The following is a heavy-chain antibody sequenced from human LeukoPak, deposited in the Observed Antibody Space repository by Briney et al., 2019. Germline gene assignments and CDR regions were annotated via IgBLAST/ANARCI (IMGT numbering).Heavy chain of an antibody. J-gene: IGHJ4*02. CDR3: ARGPWPMIVVVINSPPYFDY. V-gene: IGHV3-64*01. CDR1: GFTFSSYA. Sequence: GGSPRLSCGASGFTFSSYAMHWVRQAPGKGLEYVSAISSNGGSTYYANSVKGRFTISRDNSKNTLYLQMGSLRAEDMAVYYCARGPWPMIVVVINSPPYFDYWGQGTLVTVSS. D-gene: IGHD3-22*01. CDR2: ISSNGGST.